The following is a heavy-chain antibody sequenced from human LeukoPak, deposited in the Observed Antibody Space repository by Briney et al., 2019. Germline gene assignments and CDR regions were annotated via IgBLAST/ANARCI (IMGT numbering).Heavy chain of an antibody. CDR3: AREDSGSYRD. V-gene: IGHV4-34*01. Sequence: PSETLSLTCAVYGGSFSGYYWSWIRQPPGKGLEWIGEINHSGSTNYNPSLKSRVTISVDTSKNQFSLKLSSVTAADTAVYYCAREDSGSYRDWGQGTLVTVSS. CDR1: GGSFSGYY. J-gene: IGHJ4*02. CDR2: INHSGST. D-gene: IGHD1-26*01.